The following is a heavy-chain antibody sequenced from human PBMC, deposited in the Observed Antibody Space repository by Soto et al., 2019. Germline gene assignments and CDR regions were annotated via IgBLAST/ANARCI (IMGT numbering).Heavy chain of an antibody. CDR2: IWYDGSNK. Sequence: PGGSLRLSCAASGFTFSSYGMHWVRQAPGKGLEWVAVIWYDGSNKYYADSVKGRFTISRDNSKNTLYLQMNSLRAEDTAVYYCASLGIAAARGYWGQGTLVTVSS. V-gene: IGHV3-33*01. J-gene: IGHJ4*02. D-gene: IGHD6-25*01. CDR1: GFTFSSYG. CDR3: ASLGIAAARGY.